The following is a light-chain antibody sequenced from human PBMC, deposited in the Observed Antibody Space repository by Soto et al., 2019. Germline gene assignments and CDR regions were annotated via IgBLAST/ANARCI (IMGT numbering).Light chain of an antibody. CDR1: SSDVGAYKY. J-gene: IGLJ1*01. CDR2: DVS. Sequence: QSALTQPASVSGSPGQSIAISCTGTSSDVGAYKYVSWYQQHPAKAPKLMIYDVSSRPSGVSNRFSGSKSGNTASLTIAGLQAEDEADYYCYSYTSSSTYVFGTGTKLTVL. V-gene: IGLV2-14*01. CDR3: YSYTSSSTYV.